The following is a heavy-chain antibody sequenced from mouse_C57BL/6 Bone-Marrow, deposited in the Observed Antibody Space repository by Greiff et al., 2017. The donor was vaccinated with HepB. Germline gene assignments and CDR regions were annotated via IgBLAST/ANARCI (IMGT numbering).Heavy chain of an antibody. D-gene: IGHD1-1*01. J-gene: IGHJ3*01. Sequence: VQLQQPGAELVMPGASVKLSCKASGYTFTSYWMHWVKQRPGQGLEWIGEIDPSDSYTNYNQKFKCKSTLTVDKSSSTAYMQLSSLTSEDAAVYYCAVYGSSAWFAYWGQGTLVTVSA. CDR1: GYTFTSYW. CDR3: AVYGSSAWFAY. CDR2: IDPSDSYT. V-gene: IGHV1-69*01.